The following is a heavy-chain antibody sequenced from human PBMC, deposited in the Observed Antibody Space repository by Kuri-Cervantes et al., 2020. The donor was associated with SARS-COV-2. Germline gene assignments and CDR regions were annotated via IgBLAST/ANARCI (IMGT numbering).Heavy chain of an antibody. J-gene: IGHJ4*02. CDR2: ISYDGSNK. CDR1: GFTFSSYA. V-gene: IGHV3-30*04. D-gene: IGHD2-8*01. Sequence: GESPKISCAASGFTFSSYAMHWVRQAPGKGLEWVAVISYDGSNKYYADSVKGRFTISRDNSKNTLYLQMNSLRAEDTAVYYCARESALLSLDYWGQGTLVTVSS. CDR3: ARESALLSLDY.